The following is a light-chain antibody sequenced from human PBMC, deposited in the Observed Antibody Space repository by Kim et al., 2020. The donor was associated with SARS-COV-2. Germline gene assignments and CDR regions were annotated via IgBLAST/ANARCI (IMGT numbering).Light chain of an antibody. Sequence: EIVLTQSPVTLSLSPGERATLSCRASQNINSYLAWYQQKPGQAPRLLIYDASNRATGIPARFSGSGSGTDFTLTISSLEPEDFAVYYCQQRKKWPLTFGGGTKVDIK. CDR2: DAS. CDR3: QQRKKWPLT. V-gene: IGKV3-11*01. CDR1: QNINSY. J-gene: IGKJ4*01.